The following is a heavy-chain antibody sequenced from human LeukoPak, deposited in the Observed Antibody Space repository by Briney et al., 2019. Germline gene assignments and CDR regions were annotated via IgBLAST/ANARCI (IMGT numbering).Heavy chain of an antibody. CDR1: GFTLSSYW. V-gene: IGHV3-74*01. CDR3: ARDTYYYDSSGYYYDDY. CDR2: INSDGSST. J-gene: IGHJ4*02. Sequence: GGSLRLSCAASGFTLSSYWMHWVRQAPGKGLVWVSRINSDGSSTSYADSVKGRFTISRDNAKNTLYLQMNSLRAEDTAVYYCARDTYYYDSSGYYYDDYWGQGTLVTVSS. D-gene: IGHD3-22*01.